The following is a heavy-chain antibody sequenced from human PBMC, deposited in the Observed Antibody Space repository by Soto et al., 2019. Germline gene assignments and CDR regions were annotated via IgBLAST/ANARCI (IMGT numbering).Heavy chain of an antibody. V-gene: IGHV4-30-2*01. CDR1: GGSISSGGYS. J-gene: IGHJ5*02. CDR3: ASLVVTAHNWFDP. CDR2: IYHSGST. Sequence: SETLSLTCAVSGGSISSGGYSWSWIRQPPGKGLEWIGYIYHSGSTYYNPSLKSRVTISVDRSKNQFSLKLSSVTAADTAVYYCASLVVTAHNWFDPWGQGTLVTVSS. D-gene: IGHD2-21*02.